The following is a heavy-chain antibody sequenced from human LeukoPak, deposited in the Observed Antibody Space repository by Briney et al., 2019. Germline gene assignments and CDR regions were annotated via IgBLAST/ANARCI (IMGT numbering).Heavy chain of an antibody. J-gene: IGHJ4*02. Sequence: PSQTLSLTCSVSGYSISSGYYWGWVRQAPGKGLEWIGSIDRSGSTNYNPSLKSRVTISVDTSKNQFSLKLSSVTAADTAVYYCARVDGYGGKPTDYWGQGTLVTVSS. D-gene: IGHD4-23*01. CDR1: GYSISSGYY. CDR2: IDRSGST. CDR3: ARVDGYGGKPTDY. V-gene: IGHV4-38-2*02.